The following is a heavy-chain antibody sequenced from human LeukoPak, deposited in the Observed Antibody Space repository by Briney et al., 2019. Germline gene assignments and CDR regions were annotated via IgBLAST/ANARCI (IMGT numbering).Heavy chain of an antibody. J-gene: IGHJ4*02. CDR2: IYSGGST. CDR1: GFTVSSNY. Sequence: GGSLRLSCAASGFTVSSNYMSWVRQAPGKGLEWVSVIYSGGSTYYADSVKGRFPISRDNSKNTLYLQMNSLRAEDTAVYYCARDLGDSLSWGDWGQGTLVTVSS. V-gene: IGHV3-66*01. CDR3: ARDLGDSLSWGD. D-gene: IGHD2-21*02.